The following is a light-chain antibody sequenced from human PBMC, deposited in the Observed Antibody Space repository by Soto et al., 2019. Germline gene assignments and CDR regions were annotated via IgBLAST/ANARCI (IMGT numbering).Light chain of an antibody. V-gene: IGKV3-15*01. CDR2: GAS. CDR1: QSVSGN. J-gene: IGKJ4*01. CDR3: EQDNNWPPLT. Sequence: EIVMTQSPATLSVSPGERATLSCRASQSVSGNLAWYQQKPGQAPRLLIYGASTRATVIPARFSGSGSGTEFTLTISSLQSEDFAVYYCEQDNNWPPLTFGGGTKVEIK.